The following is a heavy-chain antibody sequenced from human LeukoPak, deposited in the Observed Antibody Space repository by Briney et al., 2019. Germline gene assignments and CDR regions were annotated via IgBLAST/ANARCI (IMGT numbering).Heavy chain of an antibody. CDR1: GGSFSSYY. J-gene: IGHJ4*02. Sequence: PSETLSLTCAVYGGSFSSYYWSWIRQPPGKGLEWIGEINHSGSTNYNPSLKSRVTISVDTSKNQFSLKLSSVTAADTAVYFCARDTYYFGSGSQLDYWGQGTLVTVSS. D-gene: IGHD3-10*01. CDR2: INHSGST. CDR3: ARDTYYFGSGSQLDY. V-gene: IGHV4-34*01.